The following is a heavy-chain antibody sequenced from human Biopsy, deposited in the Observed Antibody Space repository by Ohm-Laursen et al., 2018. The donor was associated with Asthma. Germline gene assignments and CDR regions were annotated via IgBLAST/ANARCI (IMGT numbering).Heavy chain of an antibody. CDR2: ISWNSVSI. CDR3: VKDRLSSIWALFES. CDR1: GFAFDASA. V-gene: IGHV3-9*01. Sequence: SLRLSCAASGFAFDASAMHWVRQSTGKGLEWGSSISWNSVSIDYEDSVQCRFTISRDHAKNSLHLQINSLRAEDTTMYCCVKDRLSSIWALFESWGQGTLVTVSS. D-gene: IGHD3-3*02. J-gene: IGHJ5*01.